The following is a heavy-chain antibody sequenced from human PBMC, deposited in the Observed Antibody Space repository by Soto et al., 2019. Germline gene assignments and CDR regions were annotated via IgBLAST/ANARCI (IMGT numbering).Heavy chain of an antibody. V-gene: IGHV4-59*01. D-gene: IGHD6-13*01. CDR3: ARDQGYSSSWYGSYFDY. Sequence: PSETLSLTCTVSGGPISSYYWSWIRQPPGKGLEWIGYIYYSGSTNYNPSLKSRVTISVDTSKNQFSLKLSSVTAADTAVYYCARDQGYSSSWYGSYFDYWGQGTLVTVSS. CDR2: IYYSGST. J-gene: IGHJ4*02. CDR1: GGPISSYY.